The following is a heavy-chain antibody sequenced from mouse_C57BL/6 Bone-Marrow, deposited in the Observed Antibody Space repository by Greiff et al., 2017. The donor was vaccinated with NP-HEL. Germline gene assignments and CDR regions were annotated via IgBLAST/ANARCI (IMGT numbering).Heavy chain of an antibody. CDR2: ISNGGGST. J-gene: IGHJ4*01. D-gene: IGHD1-1*01. CDR1: GFTFSDYY. V-gene: IGHV5-12*01. Sequence: EVKVVESGGGLVQPGGSLKLSCAASGFTFSDYYMYWVRQTPEKRLEWVAYISNGGGSTYYPDTVKGRFTISRDNAKNTLYLQMSRLKSEDTAMYYCARHPYYYGSSDYYAMDYWGQGTSVTVSS. CDR3: ARHPYYYGSSDYYAMDY.